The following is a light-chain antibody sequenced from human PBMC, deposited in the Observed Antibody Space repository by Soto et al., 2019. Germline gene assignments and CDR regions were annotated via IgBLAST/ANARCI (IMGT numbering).Light chain of an antibody. J-gene: IGKJ1*01. CDR3: QHYKNFPWT. CDR1: QDVDRY. V-gene: IGKV1-8*01. Sequence: AIRMTQSPSSLSASAGDRGAIACRASQDVDRYLAWYQQKPGQAPKLLSYGASTLKSGVPSRFSGGGSGTDFPLTIRCLQSEDFATYYCQHYKNFPWTFGQGTKVEIK. CDR2: GAS.